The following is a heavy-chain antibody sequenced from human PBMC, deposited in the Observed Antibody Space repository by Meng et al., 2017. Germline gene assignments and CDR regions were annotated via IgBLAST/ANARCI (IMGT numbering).Heavy chain of an antibody. J-gene: IGHJ4*01. CDR3: ARDGQVGYFDN. CDR2: IYYSGST. D-gene: IGHD2-2*01. V-gene: IGHV4-59*01. Sequence: SETLSLTCTVSGGSISSYYWSWIRQPPGKGLEWIGYIYYSGSTNYNPSLKSRVTISVDTSKNQFSLKLSSVTAADTAVYYWARDGQVGYFDNWGQGTPVTVSS. CDR1: GGSISSYY.